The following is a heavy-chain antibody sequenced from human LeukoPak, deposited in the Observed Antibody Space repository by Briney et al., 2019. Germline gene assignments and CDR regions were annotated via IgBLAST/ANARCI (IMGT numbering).Heavy chain of an antibody. CDR2: IYYSGST. V-gene: IGHV4-39*07. CDR1: GGSISSSSYY. Sequence: PSETLSLTCTVSGGSISSSSYYWGWIRQPPGKGLEWIGCIYYSGSTYYNPSLKGRVTMSVDTSKNQFSLKLSYVTGAGTAVYYCAKEGRKGDYYMDLWGKGTTVTVSS. J-gene: IGHJ6*03. CDR3: AKEGRKGDYYMDL.